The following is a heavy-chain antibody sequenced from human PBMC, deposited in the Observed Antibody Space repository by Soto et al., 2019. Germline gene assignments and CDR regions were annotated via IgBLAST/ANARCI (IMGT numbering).Heavy chain of an antibody. J-gene: IGHJ4*02. CDR2: INPSGGST. V-gene: IGHV1-46*01. D-gene: IGHD2-21*02. CDR1: GYGFTSYY. CDR3: ARVTMTLLPYFDY. Sequence: ASVKVSCQASGYGFTSYYMHWVRQAPGQGLEWMGIINPSGGSTSYAQKFQGRVTMTRDTSTSTVYMELSSLRSEDTAVYYCARVTMTLLPYFDYWGQGTLVTVSS.